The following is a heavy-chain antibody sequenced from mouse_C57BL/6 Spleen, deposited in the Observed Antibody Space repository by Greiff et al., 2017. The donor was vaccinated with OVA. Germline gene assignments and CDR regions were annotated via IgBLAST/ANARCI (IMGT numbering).Heavy chain of an antibody. CDR3: ARDYGSSYANAMDY. CDR2: IYPRSGNT. Sequence: QVQLQQSGAELARPGASVKLSCKASGYAFTSYGISWVKQRTGQGLEWIGEIYPRSGNTYYNEKFKGKATLTADKSSSTAYMELRSLTSEDSAVYFCARDYGSSYANAMDYWGQGTSVTVSS. CDR1: GYAFTSYG. D-gene: IGHD1-1*01. V-gene: IGHV1-81*01. J-gene: IGHJ4*01.